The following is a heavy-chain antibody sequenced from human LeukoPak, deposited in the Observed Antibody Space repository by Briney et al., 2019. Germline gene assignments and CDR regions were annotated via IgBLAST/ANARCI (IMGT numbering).Heavy chain of an antibody. D-gene: IGHD2-15*01. V-gene: IGHV1-3*01. Sequence: ASVKVSCKASGYTFTSYAIHWVRQAPGQRLEWMGWISAGNGNTKYSQKFQGRVTITRDTSASTAYMELSSLRSDDTAVYYCASGRRLHDAFDIWGQGTMVTVSS. CDR3: ASGRRLHDAFDI. J-gene: IGHJ3*02. CDR1: GYTFTSYA. CDR2: ISAGNGNT.